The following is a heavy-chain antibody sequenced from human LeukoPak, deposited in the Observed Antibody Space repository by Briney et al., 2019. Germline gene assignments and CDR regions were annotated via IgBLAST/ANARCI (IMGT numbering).Heavy chain of an antibody. Sequence: SETLSLTCTVSGGSISSGGYCWSWIRQPPGKGLESIGYIYLSGSTYYNPSLKSRVTISVDTSKNQFSLKLSSVTAADTAVYYCARHSYVRASYYCDSSGYYPYYFDYWGQGTLVTVSS. D-gene: IGHD3-22*01. V-gene: IGHV4-30-2*01. CDR2: IYLSGST. CDR3: ARHSYVRASYYCDSSGYYPYYFDY. J-gene: IGHJ4*02. CDR1: GGSISSGGYC.